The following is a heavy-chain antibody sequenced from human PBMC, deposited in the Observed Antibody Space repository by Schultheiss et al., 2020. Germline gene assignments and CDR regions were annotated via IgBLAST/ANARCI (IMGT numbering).Heavy chain of an antibody. CDR2: ISSSSYI. CDR3: ASVPTPTYYYYYGMDV. D-gene: IGHD2-2*01. V-gene: IGHV3-21*01. J-gene: IGHJ6*02. CDR1: GFTFSSYS. Sequence: GGSLKLSCAASGFTFSSYSMNWVRQAPGKGLEWVSSISSSSYIYYADSVKGRFTISRDNAKNSLYLQMNSLRAEDTAVYYCASVPTPTYYYYYGMDVWGQGTTVTVSS.